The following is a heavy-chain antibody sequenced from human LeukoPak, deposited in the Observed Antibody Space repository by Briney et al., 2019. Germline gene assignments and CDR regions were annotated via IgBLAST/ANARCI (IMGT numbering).Heavy chain of an antibody. D-gene: IGHD3-3*01. CDR3: ARDTPSIFGVFALFDY. CDR1: GFTFSSYW. J-gene: IGHJ4*02. CDR2: INSDGSST. Sequence: AGGSLRLSCAASGFTFSSYWMHWVRQAPGKGLVWVSRINSDGSSTSYADSVKGRFTISRDNAKNTLYLQMNSLRAEDTAVYYCARDTPSIFGVFALFDYWGQGTLVTVSS. V-gene: IGHV3-74*01.